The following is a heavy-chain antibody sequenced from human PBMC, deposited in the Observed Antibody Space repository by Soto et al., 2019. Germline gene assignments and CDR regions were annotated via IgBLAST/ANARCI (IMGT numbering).Heavy chain of an antibody. CDR1: GFTFSSYV. V-gene: IGHV3-23*01. CDR2: ISASGSDT. D-gene: IGHD6-6*01. Sequence: EVQLLESGGDLVQPGGSLRLSCEASGFTFSSYVMGWVRQAPGKGLEWVSVISASGSDTNSADSVKGRFTISRDNSKNTLHLEMNSLRGEDTAVYYCAKGTSGRLIDYWGQGTLVTVSS. J-gene: IGHJ4*02. CDR3: AKGTSGRLIDY.